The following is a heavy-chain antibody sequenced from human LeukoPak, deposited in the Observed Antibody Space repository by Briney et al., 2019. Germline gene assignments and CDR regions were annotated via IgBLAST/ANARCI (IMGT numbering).Heavy chain of an antibody. V-gene: IGHV3-23*01. D-gene: IGHD6-6*01. CDR2: ISGSGGST. CDR3: AKGRKQLVTYYFDY. CDR1: GFTFSSYA. J-gene: IGHJ4*02. Sequence: GGSLRLPCAASGFTFSSYAMSWVRQAPGKGLEWVSAISGSGGSTYYADSVKGRFTISRDNSKNTLYLQMNSLRAEDTAVYYCAKGRKQLVTYYFDYWGQGTLVTVSS.